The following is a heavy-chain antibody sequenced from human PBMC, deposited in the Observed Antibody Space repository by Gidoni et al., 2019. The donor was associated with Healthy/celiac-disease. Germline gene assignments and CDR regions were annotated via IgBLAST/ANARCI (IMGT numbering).Heavy chain of an antibody. CDR3: ARDREADIVVVPAAINYGMDV. V-gene: IGHV1-69*08. CDR1: GGTFSSYT. CDR2: IIPILGIA. D-gene: IGHD2-2*02. J-gene: IGHJ6*02. Sequence: QVQLVQSGAEVKKPGSSVKVSCKASGGTFSSYTISWVRQAPGQGLEWMGRIIPILGIANYAQKFQGRVTITADKSTSTAYMELSSLRSEDTAVYYCARDREADIVVVPAAINYGMDVWGQGTTVTVSS.